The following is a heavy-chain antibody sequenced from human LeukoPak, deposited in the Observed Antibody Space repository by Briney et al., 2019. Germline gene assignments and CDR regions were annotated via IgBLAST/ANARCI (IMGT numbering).Heavy chain of an antibody. Sequence: PGGSLRLSCAASGFTFSGSAMHWVRQASGKGLEWVGRIRSKANSYATAYAASVKGRFTISRDDSKKTVYLQMHNLSTEDTALYYCTKNTGDFDIWGQGTMVIVSS. CDR3: TKNTGDFDI. J-gene: IGHJ3*02. CDR2: IRSKANSYAT. D-gene: IGHD4-17*01. V-gene: IGHV3-73*01. CDR1: GFTFSGSA.